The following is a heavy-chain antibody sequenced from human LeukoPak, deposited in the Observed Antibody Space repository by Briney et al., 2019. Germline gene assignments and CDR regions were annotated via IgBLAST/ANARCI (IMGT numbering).Heavy chain of an antibody. Sequence: SETLSLTCTVSGYSISSGNYWGWIRQPPGKGLEWMGIIDHSGSIYYNPSLKSRVTISVDTSKNQFSLKVRSVTAADTAVYYCARVMDYYDGTGYPPPAAADYWGRGTLVTVSS. CDR2: IDHSGSI. D-gene: IGHD3-22*01. J-gene: IGHJ4*02. CDR1: GYSISSGNY. CDR3: ARVMDYYDGTGYPPPAAADY. V-gene: IGHV4-38-2*02.